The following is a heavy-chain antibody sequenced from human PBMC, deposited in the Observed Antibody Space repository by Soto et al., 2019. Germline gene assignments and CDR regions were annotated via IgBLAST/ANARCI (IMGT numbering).Heavy chain of an antibody. CDR2: IYHSGST. D-gene: IGHD1-26*01. CDR1: GGSISSGGYS. J-gene: IGHJ4*02. Sequence: SETLSLTCAVSGGSISSGGYSWSWIRQPPGKGLEWIGYIYHSGSTYYNPSLKSRVTISVDRSKNQLSLKLSSVTAADTAVYYCARGVVGATTDFDYWGQGTLVTVSS. V-gene: IGHV4-30-2*01. CDR3: ARGVVGATTDFDY.